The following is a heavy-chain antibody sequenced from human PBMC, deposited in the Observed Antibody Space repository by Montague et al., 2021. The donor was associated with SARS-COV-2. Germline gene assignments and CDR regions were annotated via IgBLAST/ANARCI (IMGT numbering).Heavy chain of an antibody. D-gene: IGHD6-19*01. Sequence: TLSLTCTVSGGSISSGSYYWSWIRQPAGKGLEWIGRISISGSTNYNPSLKSRVTISVDTSKNQFSLKLSSVTAADTAVYYCARDIAVAGLFDYWGQGTLVTCSS. CDR2: ISISGST. J-gene: IGHJ4*02. CDR1: GGSISSGSYY. CDR3: ARDIAVAGLFDY. V-gene: IGHV4-61*02.